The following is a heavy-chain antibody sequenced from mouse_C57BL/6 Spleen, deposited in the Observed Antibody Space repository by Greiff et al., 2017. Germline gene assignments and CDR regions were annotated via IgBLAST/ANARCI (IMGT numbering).Heavy chain of an antibody. CDR3: ARRGYYSNVYVDY. CDR2: IWSGGST. D-gene: IGHD2-12*01. CDR1: GFSLTSYG. V-gene: IGHV2-2*01. Sequence: VKLEESGPGLVQPSQSLSITCTVSGFSLTSYGVHWVRQSPGKGLEWLGVIWSGGSTDYNAAFISRLSISKDNSKSHVFFKRNSLQADDTAIYYCARRGYYSNVYVDYGGQGTTLTVSS. J-gene: IGHJ2*01.